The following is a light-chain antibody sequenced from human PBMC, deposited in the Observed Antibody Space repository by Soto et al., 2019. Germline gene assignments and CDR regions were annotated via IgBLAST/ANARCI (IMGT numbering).Light chain of an antibody. CDR2: KAS. CDR1: QSISSW. V-gene: IGKV1-5*03. CDR3: QQYNSYPYT. Sequence: DIQMTQSPSTLSASVGDRVSITCRASQSISSWLAWYQQKPGKAPKLLIYKASSLESGVPSRISGSASGTEFTLTISSLQPDDFATYYCQQYNSYPYTFGQGTKLEIK. J-gene: IGKJ2*01.